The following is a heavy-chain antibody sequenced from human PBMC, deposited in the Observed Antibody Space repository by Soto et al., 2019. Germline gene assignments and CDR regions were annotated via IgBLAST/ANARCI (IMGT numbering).Heavy chain of an antibody. CDR1: GFTFSSYG. CDR3: AKARLGYSSGWYIPYFDY. D-gene: IGHD6-19*01. J-gene: IGHJ4*02. Sequence: GGSLRLSCAASGFTFSSYGMHWVRQAPGKGLEWVAVISYDGSNKYYADSVKGRFTISRDNSKNTLYLQMNSLRAEDTAVYYCAKARLGYSSGWYIPYFDYWGQGTLVTVSS. CDR2: ISYDGSNK. V-gene: IGHV3-30*18.